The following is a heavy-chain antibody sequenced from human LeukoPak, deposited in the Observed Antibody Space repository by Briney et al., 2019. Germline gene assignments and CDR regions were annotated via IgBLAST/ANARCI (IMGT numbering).Heavy chain of an antibody. Sequence: GASVKVSFKASGGTFSSYAISWVRQAPGQGLEWMGGIIPIFGTANYAQKFQGRVTITADESTSTAYMELSSLRSEDTAVYYCARSPAAGIWPFDYWGQGTLVTVSS. CDR3: ARSPAAGIWPFDY. CDR1: GGTFSSYA. J-gene: IGHJ4*02. D-gene: IGHD6-13*01. CDR2: IIPIFGTA. V-gene: IGHV1-69*13.